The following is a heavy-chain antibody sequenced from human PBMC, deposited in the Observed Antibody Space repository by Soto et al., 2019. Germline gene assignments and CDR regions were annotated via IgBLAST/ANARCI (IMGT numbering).Heavy chain of an antibody. D-gene: IGHD2-21*02. Sequence: SVKVSCKASGGTFSSYAISWVRQAPGQGLEWMGGIIPIFGTANYAQKFKGRVTITADESTSRAYMELSSLRSEDKAVYYCARALYCGGACLGGPSYYFDYWGQGTLVTVSS. V-gene: IGHV1-69*13. CDR3: ARALYCGGACLGGPSYYFDY. CDR1: GGTFSSYA. J-gene: IGHJ4*02. CDR2: IIPIFGTA.